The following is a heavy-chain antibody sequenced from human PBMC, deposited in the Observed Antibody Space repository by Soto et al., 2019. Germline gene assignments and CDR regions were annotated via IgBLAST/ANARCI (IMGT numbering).Heavy chain of an antibody. J-gene: IGHJ4*02. Sequence: PGGSLRLSCVASGFPFSNYAMTWVRQAPGKGLGWVWAVSGSGVSTYYADSVMGRFTISRDNSKNTVYLQMNSLRPEDTAVYYCAKIESRFFYDSTGYYPFDYWGQGTLVTVS. CDR1: GFPFSNYA. D-gene: IGHD3-22*01. CDR3: AKIESRFFYDSTGYYPFDY. CDR2: VSGSGVST. V-gene: IGHV3-23*01.